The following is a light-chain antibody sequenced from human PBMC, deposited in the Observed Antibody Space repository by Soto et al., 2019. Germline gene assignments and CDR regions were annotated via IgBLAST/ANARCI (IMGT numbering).Light chain of an antibody. CDR2: WAS. Sequence: DVVMTQFPDSLAVSLGERVTINYKPSQSVLYSSINKNYLAWYQQKPGQPPKLLIYWASTRESGVPDRFSGSGSGTDFTLTISSLQAEDVAVYYCQQYYSTPWTFGQGTKVEIK. CDR3: QQYYSTPWT. CDR1: QSVLYSSINKNY. J-gene: IGKJ1*01. V-gene: IGKV4-1*01.